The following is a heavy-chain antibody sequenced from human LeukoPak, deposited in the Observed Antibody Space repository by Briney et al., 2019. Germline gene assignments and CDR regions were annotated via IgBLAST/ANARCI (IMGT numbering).Heavy chain of an antibody. J-gene: IGHJ5*02. D-gene: IGHD3-10*01. V-gene: IGHV4-61*02. CDR2: ILTSGST. CDR3: AKATGLGWFDP. Sequence: SETLSLTCTVSGGSISSGTYYWNWIRQPAGKGLEWIGRILTSGSTNYNPSLKSRLTISIDTSKNQFSLDLKSVTAADTAIYYCAKATGLGWFDPWAREPWSPSPQ. CDR1: GGSISSGTYY.